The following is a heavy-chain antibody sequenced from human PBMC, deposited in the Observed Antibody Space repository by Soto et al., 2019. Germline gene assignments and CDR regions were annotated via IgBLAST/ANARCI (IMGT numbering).Heavy chain of an antibody. CDR3: AREQSPASGWPGMDV. CDR1: GYTFTDYY. J-gene: IGHJ6*02. Sequence: QVQLVQSGAEVKKPGASVKVSCKASGYTFTDYYMHWVRQAPGQGLEWMGWINPNSGGTNYAQKFQGRVTMTRDTSISTAYMELNRLRSDDTAVYYCAREQSPASGWPGMDVWGQGPTVTVSS. V-gene: IGHV1-2*02. D-gene: IGHD6-19*01. CDR2: INPNSGGT.